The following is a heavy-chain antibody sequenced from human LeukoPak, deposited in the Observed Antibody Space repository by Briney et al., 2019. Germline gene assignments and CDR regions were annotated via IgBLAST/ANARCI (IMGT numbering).Heavy chain of an antibody. CDR3: ARDVRFLEWLFFDC. Sequence: GGSLRLSCAASGFTFSSYSMNWVRQAPGKGLEWVSSISSSSSYIYYADSVKGRFTISRDNAKNSLYLQMNSLRAEDTAVYYCARDVRFLEWLFFDCWGEGCLVTVYS. V-gene: IGHV3-21*01. D-gene: IGHD3-3*01. CDR1: GFTFSSYS. J-gene: IGHJ4*01. CDR2: ISSSSSYI.